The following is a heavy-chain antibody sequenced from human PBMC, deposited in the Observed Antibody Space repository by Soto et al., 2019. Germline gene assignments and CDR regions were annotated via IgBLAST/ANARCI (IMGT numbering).Heavy chain of an antibody. V-gene: IGHV3-53*01. CDR1: GFTVSSNY. J-gene: IGHJ4*02. CDR2: IYSGGST. CDR3: TFYPVTMIVVVTSSG. D-gene: IGHD3-22*01. Sequence: GGSLRLSCAASGFTVSSNYMSWVRQAPGKGLEWVSVIYSGGSTYYADSVKGRFTISRDNSKNTLYLQMNSLRAEDTAVYYCTFYPVTMIVVVTSSGWGKGALVTGAS.